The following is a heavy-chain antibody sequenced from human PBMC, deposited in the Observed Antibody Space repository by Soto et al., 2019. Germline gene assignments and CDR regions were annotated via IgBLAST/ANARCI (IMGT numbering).Heavy chain of an antibody. D-gene: IGHD2-15*01. CDR2: IYYSGST. CDR3: AKTSCSGGSCYPYY. Sequence: SETLSLTCTVSGGSISSGGYYWSWIRQHPGKGLEWIGYIYYSGSTYYNPSLKSRVTISVDTSKNQFSLKLSSVTAADTAVYYCAKTSCSGGSCYPYYWGQGTLVTVSS. V-gene: IGHV4-31*03. J-gene: IGHJ4*02. CDR1: GGSISSGGYY.